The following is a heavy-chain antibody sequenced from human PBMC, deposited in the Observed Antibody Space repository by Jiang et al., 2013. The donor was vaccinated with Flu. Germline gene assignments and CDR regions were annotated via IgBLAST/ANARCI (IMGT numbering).Heavy chain of an antibody. Sequence: LLKPSETLSLTCAVYGGSFSGYYWSWIRQPPGKGLEWIGEINHSGSTNYNPSLKSRVTISVDTSKNQFSLKLSSVTAADTAVYYCARGGLRYFDWLLHYYFDYWGQGTLVTVSS. J-gene: IGHJ4*02. V-gene: IGHV4-34*01. CDR1: GGSFSGYY. CDR2: INHSGST. D-gene: IGHD3-9*01. CDR3: ARGGLRYFDWLLHYYFDY.